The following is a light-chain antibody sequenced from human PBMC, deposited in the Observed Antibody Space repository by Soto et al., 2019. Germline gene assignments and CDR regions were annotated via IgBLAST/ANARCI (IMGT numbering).Light chain of an antibody. J-gene: IGLJ3*02. CDR1: SSDVGSYNL. Sequence: QSALTQPASVSGSPGQSITISCTGTSSDVGSYNLVSWYQQHPGKAPKLMIYEGSKRTSGVSNRCSGSKSGNTASLTISGLQAEDEADYYCCSYAGSSTWVFGGGTKVTVL. CDR2: EGS. V-gene: IGLV2-23*01. CDR3: CSYAGSSTWV.